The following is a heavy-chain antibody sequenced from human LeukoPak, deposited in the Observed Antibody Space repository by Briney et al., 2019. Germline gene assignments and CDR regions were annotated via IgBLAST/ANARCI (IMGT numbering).Heavy chain of an antibody. CDR1: GFTFSTYG. CDR3: AKDFNRLGYYFDY. V-gene: IGHV3-30*18. J-gene: IGHJ4*02. CDR2: TSYDGGNK. Sequence: PGGSLRLSCAASGFTFSTYGMHWVRQAPGKGLECVAVTSYDGGNKYYADSVRGRFTISRDNSKNTLYLQMNSLRAEDTAVYFCAKDFNRLGYYFDYWGQGTLVTVSS. D-gene: IGHD2-21*01.